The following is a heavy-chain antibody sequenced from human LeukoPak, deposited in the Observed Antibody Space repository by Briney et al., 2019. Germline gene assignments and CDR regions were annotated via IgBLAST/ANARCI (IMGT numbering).Heavy chain of an antibody. V-gene: IGHV4-39*07. D-gene: IGHD6-19*01. Sequence: SETLSLTCTVSGGSISSSSYYWGWIRQPPGKGLEWIGSIYYSGSTYYNPSLKSRVTISVDTSKNQFSLKLSSVTAADTAVYYCARSFSGWYSTFDYWGQGTLVTVSS. CDR2: IYYSGST. J-gene: IGHJ4*02. CDR3: ARSFSGWYSTFDY. CDR1: GGSISSSSYY.